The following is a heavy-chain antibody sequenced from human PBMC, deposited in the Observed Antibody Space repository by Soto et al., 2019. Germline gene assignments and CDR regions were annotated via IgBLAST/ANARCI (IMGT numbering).Heavy chain of an antibody. Sequence: SETLSFTCAVSGGSIDTYYWSWIRQPPGRELEWIGYISNTGSTKYNPSLNSRVTISLDTSKKQLSLRLSSVAAADTAVYYCAREWGSRWPFWYFDLWGRGTLVTVSS. D-gene: IGHD6-13*01. V-gene: IGHV4-59*01. J-gene: IGHJ2*01. CDR1: GGSIDTYY. CDR3: AREWGSRWPFWYFDL. CDR2: ISNTGST.